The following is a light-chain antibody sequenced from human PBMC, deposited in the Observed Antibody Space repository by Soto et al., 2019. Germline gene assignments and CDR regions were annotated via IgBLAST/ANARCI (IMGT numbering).Light chain of an antibody. Sequence: DLVMTQSPLSLPVTPGEPASISCRSSQSLLHSNGYNYLDWYLQKPGQSPQLLIYLGSNRASGVPDRFSGSGSGTDFTLKISRVEAEDVGVYYCMQALQTQWMFGQGTKVEIK. CDR1: QSLLHSNGYNY. CDR2: LGS. CDR3: MQALQTQWM. J-gene: IGKJ1*01. V-gene: IGKV2-28*01.